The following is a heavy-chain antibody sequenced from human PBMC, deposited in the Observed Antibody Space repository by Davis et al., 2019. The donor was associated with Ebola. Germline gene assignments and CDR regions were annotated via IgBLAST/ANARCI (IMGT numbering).Heavy chain of an antibody. CDR1: GFTFSSYA. J-gene: IGHJ6*02. Sequence: GESLKISCAASGFTFSSYAMSWVRQAPGKGLEWVSVIESSGTTVYAESVKGRFTITRDISQNTMFLQMESLRDEDTAVYYCVRAPRMDVWGQGTTVSVSS. V-gene: IGHV3-66*02. CDR3: VRAPRMDV. CDR2: IESSGTT.